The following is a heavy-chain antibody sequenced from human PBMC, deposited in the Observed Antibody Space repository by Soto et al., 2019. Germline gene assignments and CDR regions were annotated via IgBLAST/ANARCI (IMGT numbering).Heavy chain of an antibody. CDR2: IKEDGSEK. V-gene: IGHV3-7*03. CDR3: TRKRFGMDD. Sequence: LRLSCAASGFTFSNSWMSWVRQAPGKGLEWVANIKEDGSEKDYVDPVKGRFTITRDNAKNSLYLQMNNLRAEDTAVYFCTRKRFGMDDWGQGTTVTV. J-gene: IGHJ6*02. CDR1: GFTFSNSW.